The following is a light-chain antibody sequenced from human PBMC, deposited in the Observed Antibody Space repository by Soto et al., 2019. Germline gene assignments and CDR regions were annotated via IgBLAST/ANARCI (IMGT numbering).Light chain of an antibody. CDR1: NSNIGSNT. CDR2: SDN. Sequence: QPVLTQPPSASGTPGQRVTISCSGSNSNIGSNTVSWYQQLPGTAPKSLIYSDNQRPSGVPYRISGFRSGTSASLAISGLQSDDEAEYYCAAWDDSLRGRVFGIGTKLTVL. J-gene: IGLJ2*01. V-gene: IGLV1-44*01. CDR3: AAWDDSLRGRV.